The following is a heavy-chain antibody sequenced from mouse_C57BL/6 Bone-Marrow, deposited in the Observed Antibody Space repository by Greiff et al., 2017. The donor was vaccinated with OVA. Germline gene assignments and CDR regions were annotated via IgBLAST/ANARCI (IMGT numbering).Heavy chain of an antibody. CDR3: ARKDYGVYYFDY. CDR2: ISDGGSYT. J-gene: IGHJ2*01. CDR1: GFTFSSYA. V-gene: IGHV5-4*03. Sequence: DVMLVESGGGLVKPGGSLKLSCAASGFTFSSYAMSWVRQTPEKRLEWVATISDGGSYTYYPDNVKGRFTISRDNAKNNLYLQMSHLKSEDTAMYYCARKDYGVYYFDYWGQGTTLTVSS. D-gene: IGHD1-1*01.